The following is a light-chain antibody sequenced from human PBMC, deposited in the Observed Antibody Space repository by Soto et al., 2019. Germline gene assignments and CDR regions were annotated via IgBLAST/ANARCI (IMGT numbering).Light chain of an antibody. CDR3: QVVDSSSDHYV. Sequence: SYELTQPPSVSVAPGQTARITCGGNNIGSKSVHWYQQKAGQAPVLVVYDDRDRPSGIPERFSCSNSGNTATLTISRVEAGDEDDYYCQVVDSSSDHYVFGTGTKLTVL. V-gene: IGLV3-21*02. CDR1: NIGSKS. J-gene: IGLJ1*01. CDR2: DDR.